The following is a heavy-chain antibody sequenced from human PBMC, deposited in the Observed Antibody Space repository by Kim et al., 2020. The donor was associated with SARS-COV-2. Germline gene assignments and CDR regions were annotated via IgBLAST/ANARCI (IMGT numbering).Heavy chain of an antibody. D-gene: IGHD4-17*01. Sequence: GGSLRLSCAASGFTFSSYSMNWVRQAPGKGLEWVSYISSSSSTIYYADSVKGRFTISRDNAKNSLYLQMNSLRDEDTAVYYCARDFRDHYGGEHDAFDIWGQGTMVTVSS. J-gene: IGHJ3*02. CDR2: ISSSSSTI. CDR1: GFTFSSYS. CDR3: ARDFRDHYGGEHDAFDI. V-gene: IGHV3-48*02.